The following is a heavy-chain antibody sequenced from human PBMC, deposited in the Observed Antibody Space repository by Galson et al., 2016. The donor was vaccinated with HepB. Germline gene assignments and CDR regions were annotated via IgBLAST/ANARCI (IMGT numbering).Heavy chain of an antibody. CDR3: AKVATPNRYYENWFDS. CDR1: GFTFSNFA. J-gene: IGHJ5*01. V-gene: IGHV3-33*06. CDR2: IWYDGTSK. D-gene: IGHD1-26*01. Sequence: SLRLSCAASGFTFSNFAMHWVRQAPGKGLEWVAVIWYDGTSKYYVDSVKGRFTISRDNSKNTLNLQMNSLRAEDTAVYYCAKVATPNRYYENWFDSWGQGTLGTVSS.